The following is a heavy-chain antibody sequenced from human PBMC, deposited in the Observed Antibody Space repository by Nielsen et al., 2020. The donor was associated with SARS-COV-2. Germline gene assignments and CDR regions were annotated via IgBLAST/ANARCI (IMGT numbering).Heavy chain of an antibody. CDR2: ISFDGTTK. Sequence: GESLKISCAASGFTFRTYAMHWVCQAPGKGLEWVAIISFDGTTKYNEDSVKGRFTISRDNSKNTLYLQMKSLRAEDTAVYYCAREWEDYDSSGFDYWGQGTLVTVSS. J-gene: IGHJ4*02. D-gene: IGHD3-22*01. CDR1: GFTFRTYA. CDR3: AREWEDYDSSGFDY. V-gene: IGHV3-30-3*01.